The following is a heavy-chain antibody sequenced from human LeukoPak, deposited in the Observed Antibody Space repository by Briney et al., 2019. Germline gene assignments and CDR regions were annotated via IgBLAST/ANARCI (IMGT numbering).Heavy chain of an antibody. V-gene: IGHV3-48*01. Sequence: GSLILSFAASGFPFSSYSMNWVRQAPGKGLEWVSYISSSGSTIYYADSVKGRFTISRDNAKNSLYLQMNSLRAEDTAVYYCARVYTTSSSWYGDFDYWGQGTLVTVSS. CDR2: ISSSGSTI. CDR1: GFPFSSYS. D-gene: IGHD6-13*01. CDR3: ARVYTTSSSWYGDFDY. J-gene: IGHJ4*02.